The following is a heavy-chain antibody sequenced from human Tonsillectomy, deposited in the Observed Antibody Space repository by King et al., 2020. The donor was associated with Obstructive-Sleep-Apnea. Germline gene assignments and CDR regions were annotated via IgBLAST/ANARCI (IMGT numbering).Heavy chain of an antibody. CDR3: ARSPEEFTNGVCCYFDY. J-gene: IGHJ4*02. V-gene: IGHV4-59*01. Sequence: VQLQESGPGLVKPSETLSLACTVSGGSISSYSWSWLRQPPGKGLEWIAYISYSGSTNYNPPLKSRVTVSVDTSKNQFSLKLSSVTAADTAVYYCARSPEEFTNGVCCYFDYWGQGTLVTVSS. CDR1: GGSISSYS. CDR2: ISYSGST. D-gene: IGHD2-8*01.